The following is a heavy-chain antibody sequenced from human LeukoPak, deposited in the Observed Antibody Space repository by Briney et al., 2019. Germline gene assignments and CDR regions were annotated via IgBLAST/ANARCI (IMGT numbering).Heavy chain of an antibody. CDR1: GFTFSSSA. CDR3: ARDPRGAAAGTDY. CDR2: ISYGGGKK. V-gene: IGHV3-30-3*01. J-gene: IGHJ4*02. D-gene: IGHD6-13*01. Sequence: GGSLRLSCAASGFTFSSSAMHWVRQAPGKGLDWVAVISYGGGKKYYADSVKGRFTISRDNSKNTMYLQMNTLRAEDTAVYYCARDPRGAAAGTDYWGQGTLVTVSS.